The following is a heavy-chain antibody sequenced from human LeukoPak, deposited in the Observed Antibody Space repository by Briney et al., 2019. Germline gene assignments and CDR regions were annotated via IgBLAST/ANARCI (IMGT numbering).Heavy chain of an antibody. CDR2: MKKDGSEI. V-gene: IGHV3-7*04. CDR3: GGGSGWLPDY. Sequence: GVSLRLPCAASRLTFSTYWMNCVRQSPGKGREWVASMKKDGSEIYYVDSVKGRFTIYRDNAKNSMYLQINSLRDEDTGVDYCGGGSGWLPDYWGQGTLVTVSS. J-gene: IGHJ4*02. D-gene: IGHD5-12*01. CDR1: RLTFSTYW.